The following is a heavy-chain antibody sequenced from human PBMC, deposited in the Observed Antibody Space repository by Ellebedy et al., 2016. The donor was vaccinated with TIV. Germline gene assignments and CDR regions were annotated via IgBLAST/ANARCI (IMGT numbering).Heavy chain of an antibody. Sequence: MPSETLSLTCTVSGYSISIGYYWGWIRQRPGKGLEWIGSSFHSGSTHYNPSLKSRVAISVDTSKNQFSLKLNSVTAADTAVYYCTRGVGGGSNWYFDLWGRGTLVTVSS. J-gene: IGHJ2*01. V-gene: IGHV4-38-2*02. CDR2: SFHSGST. CDR1: GYSISIGYY. CDR3: TRGVGGGSNWYFDL. D-gene: IGHD2-15*01.